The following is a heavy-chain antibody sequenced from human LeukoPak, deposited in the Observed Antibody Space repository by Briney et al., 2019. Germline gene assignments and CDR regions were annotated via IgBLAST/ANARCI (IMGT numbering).Heavy chain of an antibody. CDR1: GFIFSNYW. J-gene: IGHJ2*01. CDR3: ARDQQVGATVWYFDL. Sequence: GGSLRLSCAASGFIFSNYWMSWVRQAPGKGLEWVAVIWYDGSNKYYADSVKGRFTISRDNSKNTLYLQMNSLRAEDTAVYYCARDQQVGATVWYFDLWGRGTLVTVSS. V-gene: IGHV3-33*08. CDR2: IWYDGSNK. D-gene: IGHD1-26*01.